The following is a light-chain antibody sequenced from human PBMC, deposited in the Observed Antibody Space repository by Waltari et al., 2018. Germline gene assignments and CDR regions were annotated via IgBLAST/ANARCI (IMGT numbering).Light chain of an antibody. CDR1: QSFSRA. CDR2: GAS. V-gene: IGKV3-20*01. CDR3: QHYLRLPAT. Sequence: EIVLTQSPGTLSLSRGERAILSCRASQSFSRALAWYQQHPGQAPRLLIYGASNRATGIPDRFSGSGSGTDFSLTISSLEPEDFAVYYCQHYLRLPATFGQGTKVEIK. J-gene: IGKJ1*01.